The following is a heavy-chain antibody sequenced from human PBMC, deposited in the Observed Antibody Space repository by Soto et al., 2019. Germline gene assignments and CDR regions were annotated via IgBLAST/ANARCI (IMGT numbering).Heavy chain of an antibody. CDR2: ILYSGRS. V-gene: IGHV4-31*03. J-gene: IGHJ4*02. D-gene: IGHD3-16*01. Sequence: QVQLQESGPELVKPSQTLSLTCTVSGDSITSGVHYWSWIRQHPGKGLAGIGYILYSGRSYYNPSLESRVTIPFDTSKIQFSLKLTSVTAADAAVSYCARDRIMLTFGGGSGEWGIDYWGQGTLVTVSS. CDR1: GDSITSGVHY. CDR3: ARDRIMLTFGGGSGEWGIDY.